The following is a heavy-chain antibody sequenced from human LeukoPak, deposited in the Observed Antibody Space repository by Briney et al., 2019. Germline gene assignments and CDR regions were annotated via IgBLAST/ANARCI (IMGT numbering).Heavy chain of an antibody. D-gene: IGHD6-13*01. CDR3: ARALGSSRYSSGHDAFDV. J-gene: IGHJ3*01. Sequence: RSLRLXXAASGFTFSSYGMHWVRQAPGKGLEWVAVIWYDGSNKYYADSVKGRFTISRDNSKNTLYLQMNSLRAEDTAVYYCARALGSSRYSSGHDAFDVWGQGTMVTVS. CDR2: IWYDGSNK. CDR1: GFTFSSYG. V-gene: IGHV3-33*01.